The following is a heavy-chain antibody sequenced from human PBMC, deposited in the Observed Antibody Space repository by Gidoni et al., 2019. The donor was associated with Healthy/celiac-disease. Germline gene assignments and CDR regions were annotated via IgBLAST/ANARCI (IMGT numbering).Heavy chain of an antibody. J-gene: IGHJ4*02. CDR2: IWYDGSNK. V-gene: IGHV3-33*01. D-gene: IGHD3-22*01. CDR3: ARDGSGYYLDY. Sequence: QVQLVESGGGVVQPGRSLRLSCAASGFTFSSYGMPWVRQAPGKGLEWVAVIWYDGSNKYYADSVKGRFTISRDNSKNTLYLQMNSLRAEDTAVYYCARDGSGYYLDYWGQGTLVTVSS. CDR1: GFTFSSYG.